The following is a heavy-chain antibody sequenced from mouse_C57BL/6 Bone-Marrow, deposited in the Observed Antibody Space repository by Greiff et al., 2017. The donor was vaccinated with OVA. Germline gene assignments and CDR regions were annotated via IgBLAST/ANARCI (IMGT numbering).Heavy chain of an antibody. CDR3: ARVITTVVATDYFDY. CDR1: EYEFPSHD. D-gene: IGHD1-1*01. V-gene: IGHV5-2*01. Sequence: EVKLVESGGGLVQPGESLKLSCESNEYEFPSHDMSWVRKTPEKRLELVAAINSDGGSTYYPDTMERRFIISRDNTKKTLYLQMSSLRSDDTALYYCARVITTVVATDYFDYWGQGTTLTVSS. CDR2: INSDGGST. J-gene: IGHJ2*01.